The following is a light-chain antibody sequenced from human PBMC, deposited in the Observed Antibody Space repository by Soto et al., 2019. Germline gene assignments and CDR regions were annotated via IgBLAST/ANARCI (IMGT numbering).Light chain of an antibody. Sequence: ILLTQSPSSLSAAGGDRVTVTCRASQGIDSSFAWYQEKPGKAPKLLIYAASSLQSGVPSRFSGSGSGTDFTLTISSLQPEDFATYYCQQLHDYPITFGQGTRLEIK. J-gene: IGKJ5*01. V-gene: IGKV1-9*01. CDR2: AAS. CDR1: QGIDSS. CDR3: QQLHDYPIT.